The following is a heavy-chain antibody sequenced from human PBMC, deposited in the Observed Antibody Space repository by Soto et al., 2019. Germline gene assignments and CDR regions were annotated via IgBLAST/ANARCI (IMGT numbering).Heavy chain of an antibody. CDR3: AKGLSVIVADSFDI. D-gene: IGHD3-22*01. J-gene: IGHJ3*02. CDR1: GFTFNNYD. V-gene: IGHV3-30*18. Sequence: QVQLVESGGGVVQPGRSLRLSCAASGFTFNNYDMHWVRQSPGKGLEWVAVTSYDGNNKYYADSVKGRFTISRDNSKNTLSLQMNSLRPEDTAVYYCAKGLSVIVADSFDIWGQGTMVTVSS. CDR2: TSYDGNNK.